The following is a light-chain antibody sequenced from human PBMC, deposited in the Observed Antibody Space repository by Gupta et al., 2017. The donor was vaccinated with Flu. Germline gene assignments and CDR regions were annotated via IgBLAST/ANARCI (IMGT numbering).Light chain of an antibody. Sequence: SFILTQPPSVSVAPGQTASIACGGNNIGSETVHWYQQKPGQAPVLVLYDDDFRPSGIPERFSGSNSGNTATLTIRRVEAGDEADYYCQGWDTAADHWLFGAGTTLTVL. V-gene: IGLV3-21*02. J-gene: IGLJ3*02. CDR1: NIGSET. CDR2: DDD. CDR3: QGWDTAADHWL.